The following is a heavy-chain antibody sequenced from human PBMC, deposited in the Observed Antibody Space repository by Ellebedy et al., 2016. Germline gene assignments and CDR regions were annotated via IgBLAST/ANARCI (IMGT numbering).Heavy chain of an antibody. D-gene: IGHD2-2*02. CDR3: ARGAPLKDIVVVPAAILWYFDY. V-gene: IGHV4-31*03. CDR2: IYYSGST. J-gene: IGHJ4*02. Sequence: SETLSLXCTVSGGSISSGGYYWSWIRQHPGKGLEWIGYIYYSGSTNYNPSLKSRVTISVDTSKNQFSLKLSSVTAADTAVYYCARGAPLKDIVVVPAAILWYFDYWGQGTLVTVSS. CDR1: GGSISSGGYY.